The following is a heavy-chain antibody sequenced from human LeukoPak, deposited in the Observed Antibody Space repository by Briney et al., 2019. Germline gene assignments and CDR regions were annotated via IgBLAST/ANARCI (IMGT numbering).Heavy chain of an antibody. D-gene: IGHD3-10*01. Sequence: GGSLRLSCAVSGFTSNTYWMHWVRQAPGKGLVWVSRINDDGTYTVYAASVKGRFTISRDNAESTLYLQMNSLRAEDTAVYYCAKDLHYGSADYWGQGTLVTVSS. V-gene: IGHV3-74*01. CDR2: INDDGTYT. J-gene: IGHJ4*02. CDR3: AKDLHYGSADY. CDR1: GFTSNTYW.